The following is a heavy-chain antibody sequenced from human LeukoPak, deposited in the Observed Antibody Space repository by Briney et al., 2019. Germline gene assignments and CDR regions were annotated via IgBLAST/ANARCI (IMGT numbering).Heavy chain of an antibody. CDR2: IYYSGST. CDR3: ARSGGYKDPYYYYYMDV. CDR1: GGSISSSSYY. J-gene: IGHJ6*03. Sequence: PSETLSLTCTVSGGSISSSSYYWGWIRQPPGKGLEWIGSIYYSGSTYYNPSLKSRVTISVDTSKNQFSLKLSSVTAADTAVYYCARSGGYKDPYYYYYMDVWGKGTTVTVSS. D-gene: IGHD5-24*01. V-gene: IGHV4-39*07.